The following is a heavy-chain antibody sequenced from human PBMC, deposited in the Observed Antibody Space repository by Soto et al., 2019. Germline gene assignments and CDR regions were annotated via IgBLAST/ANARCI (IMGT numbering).Heavy chain of an antibody. CDR1: GYIFTNYG. J-gene: IGHJ6*02. Sequence: ASVKVSCKASGYIFTNYGISWVRQAPGQGLEWMGWISAYNGNTNYAQKLQGRVTMTTDTSTSTAYMELRSLRSDDTAVYYCARGVIVVVPAAIHYYYYGMDVWGQGTTVTVSS. CDR3: ARGVIVVVPAAIHYYYYGMDV. CDR2: ISAYNGNT. V-gene: IGHV1-18*01. D-gene: IGHD2-2*01.